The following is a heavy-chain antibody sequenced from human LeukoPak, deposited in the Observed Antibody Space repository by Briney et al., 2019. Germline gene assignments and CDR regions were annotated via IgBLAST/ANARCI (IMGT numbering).Heavy chain of an antibody. CDR1: GGSISRYY. CDR2: IYYSGST. CDR3: ARVEDGAVAFDYYFDY. V-gene: IGHV4-59*01. Sequence: KPSETLSLTCTVSGGSISRYYWSWIRQPPGKGLEWIGYIYYSGSTNYNPSLKSRVTISVDTSKNQFSLKLSSVTAADTAVYYCARVEDGAVAFDYYFDYWGQGTLVTVSS. J-gene: IGHJ4*02. D-gene: IGHD6-19*01.